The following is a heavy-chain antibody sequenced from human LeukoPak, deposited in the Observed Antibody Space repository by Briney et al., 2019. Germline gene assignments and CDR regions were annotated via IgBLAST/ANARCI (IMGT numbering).Heavy chain of an antibody. CDR1: GFTFSSYE. J-gene: IGHJ6*03. CDR2: ISSSGSSI. V-gene: IGHV3-48*03. Sequence: GGSLRLSCAASGFTFSSYEMNWVRQAPGKGLEWVSYISSSGSSIYYADSVKGRFTISRDNAKNSLYLQMNSLRAEDTAVYYCATAEGVRGVNRMYYYYMDVWGKGTTVTISS. CDR3: ATAEGVRGVNRMYYYYMDV. D-gene: IGHD3-10*01.